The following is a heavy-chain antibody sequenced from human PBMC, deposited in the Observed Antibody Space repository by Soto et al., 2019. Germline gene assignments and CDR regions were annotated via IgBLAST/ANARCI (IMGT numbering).Heavy chain of an antibody. Sequence: QVQLVQSGAEVKKPGSSVKVSCKASGGTFSSYAISWVRQAPGQGLEWMGGIIPIFGTANYAQKFQGRVTITAGESTSTAYMELSSLRSEDTAVYYCAGAYCSGGSCYYDAFDIWGQGTMVTVSS. D-gene: IGHD2-15*01. J-gene: IGHJ3*02. CDR3: AGAYCSGGSCYYDAFDI. CDR1: GGTFSSYA. CDR2: IIPIFGTA. V-gene: IGHV1-69*01.